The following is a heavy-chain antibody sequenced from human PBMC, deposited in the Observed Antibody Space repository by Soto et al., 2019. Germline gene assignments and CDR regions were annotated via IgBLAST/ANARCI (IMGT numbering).Heavy chain of an antibody. Sequence: QVQLVESGGDVVQPGRSLRLSCAASGFTFSSYDMHWVRQAPGKGLEWVALIWSDGSNKDYADSVKGRFTISRENSKSTQYLQMNRLRAEDPAVYYCARGRPGGGSHFDYWGQGTLVTLS. J-gene: IGHJ4*02. CDR1: GFTFSSYD. CDR2: IWSDGSNK. D-gene: IGHD3-16*01. V-gene: IGHV3-33*01. CDR3: ARGRPGGGSHFDY.